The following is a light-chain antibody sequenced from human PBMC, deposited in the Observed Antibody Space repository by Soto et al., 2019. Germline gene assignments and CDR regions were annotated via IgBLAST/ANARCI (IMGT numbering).Light chain of an antibody. CDR1: QSVSSY. V-gene: IGKV3-11*01. J-gene: IGKJ2*01. CDR3: QQRSSWPRT. Sequence: EIVLTQSPATLSLSPGERATLSCRASQSVSSYLAWYQHKPGQTPRLLIYDASNRATGIPARFSGSGSGTDFTLTISSLAPEDFAVYYCQQRSSWPRTFGQGTKLEIK. CDR2: DAS.